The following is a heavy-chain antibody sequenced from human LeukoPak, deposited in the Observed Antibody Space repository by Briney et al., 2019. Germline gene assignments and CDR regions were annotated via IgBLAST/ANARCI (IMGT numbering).Heavy chain of an antibody. D-gene: IGHD5-18*01. CDR1: GYTFTGYY. Sequence: ASVKVSCKASGYTFTGYYMHWVRQAPGQGLEWMGWINTNSGGTNYAQKFQGRVTMTRDTSISTAYMELSRLRSDDTAVYYCARGVRGYSYGFPIYYFDYWGQGTLVTVSS. J-gene: IGHJ4*02. V-gene: IGHV1-2*02. CDR2: INTNSGGT. CDR3: ARGVRGYSYGFPIYYFDY.